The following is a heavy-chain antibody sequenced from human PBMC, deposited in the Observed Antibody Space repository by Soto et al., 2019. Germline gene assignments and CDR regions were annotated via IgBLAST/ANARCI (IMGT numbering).Heavy chain of an antibody. CDR2: INSISSTI. J-gene: IGHJ4*02. V-gene: IGHV3-48*02. CDR1: GFTFSNYN. Sequence: GGSLRLSCAASGFTFSNYNMNWVRQAPGKGLEWVSYINSISSTINYADSVKGRFTISRDNAKNSLYLQINNLRDEDTAVYYCARDRAMATMTFDSWGPGSLVTVSS. D-gene: IGHD5-12*01. CDR3: ARDRAMATMTFDS.